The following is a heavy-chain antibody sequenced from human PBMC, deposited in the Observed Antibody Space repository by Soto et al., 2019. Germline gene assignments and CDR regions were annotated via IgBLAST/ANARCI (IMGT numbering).Heavy chain of an antibody. Sequence: SETLFLTCTVSGGSIRSGGYYWSWIRQHPGKGLEWIGYIYYSGRTHYNPSLRGRVSISVDRSKNQFSLKLSSVTDADTAVYYCGRGIVVEAAAICDGMDVWGQGTKVTVSS. CDR3: GRGIVVEAAAICDGMDV. CDR2: IYYSGRT. D-gene: IGHD2-2*01. J-gene: IGHJ6*02. CDR1: GGSIRSGGYY. V-gene: IGHV4-31*03.